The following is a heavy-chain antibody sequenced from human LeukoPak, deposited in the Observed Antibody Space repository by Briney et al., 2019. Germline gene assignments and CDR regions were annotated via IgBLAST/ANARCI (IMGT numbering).Heavy chain of an antibody. CDR1: GGSISSSNW. CDR2: IYHSGST. Sequence: SGTLSLTCAVSGGSISSSNWWSWVRQPPGKGLEWIGEIYHSGSTNYNPSLKSRVTISVDTSKNQFSLKLSSVTAADTAVYYCARPAPYYDILTGYSNFDAFDIWGQGTMVTVSS. D-gene: IGHD3-9*01. V-gene: IGHV4-4*02. CDR3: ARPAPYYDILTGYSNFDAFDI. J-gene: IGHJ3*02.